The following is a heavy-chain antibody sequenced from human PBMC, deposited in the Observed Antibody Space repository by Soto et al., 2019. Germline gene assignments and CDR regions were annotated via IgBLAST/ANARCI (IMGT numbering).Heavy chain of an antibody. CDR2: VYYSGTT. V-gene: IGHV4-39*01. J-gene: IGHJ6*03. Sequence: TLSLTCTVSGGSIGSTTHYWDWIRQPPGKGLEWIGSVYYSGTTYYNPSLRSRATVSVDTSKNQFSLRLRSVTAADTAVYYCAILSMTTVTPYYYMDVWGKGPTVTVSS. CDR1: GGSIGSTTHY. D-gene: IGHD4-17*01. CDR3: AILSMTTVTPYYYMDV.